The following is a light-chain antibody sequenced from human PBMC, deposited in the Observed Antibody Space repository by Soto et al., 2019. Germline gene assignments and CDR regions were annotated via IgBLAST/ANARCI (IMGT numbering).Light chain of an antibody. Sequence: DIQMTQSPSSLSASVGDRVTITCRSSQSISRYLNWYQQKPGKAPRPLIYAASSLQNGVPSRFSGSGSGTDFTLTISSLQPEEAAIYYCQKSYNSPMYTFGQGTTLEIK. CDR2: AAS. J-gene: IGKJ2*01. CDR1: QSISRY. V-gene: IGKV1-39*01. CDR3: QKSYNSPMYT.